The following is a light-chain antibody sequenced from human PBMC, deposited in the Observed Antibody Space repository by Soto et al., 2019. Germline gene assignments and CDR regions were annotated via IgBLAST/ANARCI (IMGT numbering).Light chain of an antibody. CDR2: GAS. CDR1: QSVYSSY. J-gene: IGKJ1*01. V-gene: IGKV3-20*01. CDR3: PQYGSSPQT. Sequence: EIVLTQSPGPLSLSPGERATLSCSASQSVYSSYLAWYQQRPGQPPRLLIYGASSRATGVPDRFSGSGSGTDFTLTISRLEPEDFAVYYCPQYGSSPQTFGQGTKVDIK.